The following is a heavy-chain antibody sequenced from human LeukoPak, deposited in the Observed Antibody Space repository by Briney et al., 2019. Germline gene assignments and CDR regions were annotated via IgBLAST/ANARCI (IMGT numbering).Heavy chain of an antibody. CDR1: GFTFTSST. CDR3: ARDQETTVTTNFDY. Sequence: SVKVSCRASGFTFTSSTMQWVRQARGQRLEWIGWIVVGSDNTNYAQNFHERVTITRDMSTSTAYMELSSLRSEDTAVYYCARDQETTVTTNFDYWGQGTLVTVSS. V-gene: IGHV1-58*02. J-gene: IGHJ4*02. D-gene: IGHD4-17*01. CDR2: IVVGSDNT.